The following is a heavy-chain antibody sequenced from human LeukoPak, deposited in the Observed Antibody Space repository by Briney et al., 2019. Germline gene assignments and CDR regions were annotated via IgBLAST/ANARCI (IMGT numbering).Heavy chain of an antibody. D-gene: IGHD3-10*01. CDR1: GFTFSTYC. V-gene: IGHV3-30*02. CDR3: AKGAHYYGSGSHRRGHYFDS. CDR2: IRSDGSNK. Sequence: PGGSLRLSCAASGFTFSTYCMHWVRQAPGKGLELVAFIRSDGSNKYYADSVKGRFTISRDNSKNTLYLQMNSLRAEDTAVYYCAKGAHYYGSGSHRRGHYFDSWGQGTLVTVSS. J-gene: IGHJ4*02.